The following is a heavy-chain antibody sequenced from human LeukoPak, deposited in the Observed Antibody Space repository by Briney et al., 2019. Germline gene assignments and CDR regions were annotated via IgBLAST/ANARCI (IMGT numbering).Heavy chain of an antibody. Sequence: ASVKVSCKASGGTFSSYAISWVRQAPGQGLEWIGRIIPIFGTANYAQKFQGRVTITTDESTSTAYMELSSLRSEDTAVYYCARPQGSSGWYAAFDIWGQGTMVTVSS. CDR2: IIPIFGTA. CDR1: GGTFSSYA. CDR3: ARPQGSSGWYAAFDI. D-gene: IGHD6-19*01. V-gene: IGHV1-69*05. J-gene: IGHJ3*02.